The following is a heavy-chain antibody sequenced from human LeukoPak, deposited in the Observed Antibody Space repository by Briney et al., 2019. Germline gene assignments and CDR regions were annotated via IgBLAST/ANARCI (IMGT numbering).Heavy chain of an antibody. V-gene: IGHV3-30*04. Sequence: PGRSLRLSCAASGFTFTNYAMQWVRQAPGKGLEWVAVISSDQGNKWFADSVEGRFTISRDNSRNTVFLQMNSLRVEDTALYYCARDGYSTGWALDYWGQGTLVTVSS. J-gene: IGHJ4*02. D-gene: IGHD6-19*01. CDR3: ARDGYSTGWALDY. CDR1: GFTFTNYA. CDR2: ISSDQGNK.